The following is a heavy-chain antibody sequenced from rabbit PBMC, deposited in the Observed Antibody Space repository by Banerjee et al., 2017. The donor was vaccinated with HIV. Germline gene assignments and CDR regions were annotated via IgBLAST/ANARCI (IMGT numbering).Heavy chain of an antibody. CDR3: ARAYGSASGYDL. Sequence: QEQLEESGGDLVKPEGSLTLTCTASAFSFSTKYVMCWVRQAPGKGLEWIACINTISGNTVYASWAKGRFTISKTSSTTVTLQMTSLTAADTATYFCARAYGSASGYDLWGPGTLVTVS. CDR1: AFSFSTKYV. V-gene: IGHV1S45*01. J-gene: IGHJ4*01. CDR2: INTISGNT. D-gene: IGHD1-1*01.